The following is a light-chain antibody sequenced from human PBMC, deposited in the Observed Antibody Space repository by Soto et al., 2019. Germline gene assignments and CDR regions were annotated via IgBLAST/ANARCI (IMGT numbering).Light chain of an antibody. Sequence: QSALTQPPSVSAAPGQEVTISCSGSSSNIGDNFVSWYQHLPGTAPKALIYDNDKRPSGIPDRFSGSNSGTSATLAITGLQSGDEADYYCGTWDSTLSSSVFVTGTKVTVL. CDR1: SSNIGDNF. CDR2: DND. CDR3: GTWDSTLSSSV. V-gene: IGLV1-51*01. J-gene: IGLJ1*01.